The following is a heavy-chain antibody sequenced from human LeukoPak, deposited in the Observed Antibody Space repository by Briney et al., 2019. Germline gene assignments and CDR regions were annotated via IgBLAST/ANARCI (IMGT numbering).Heavy chain of an antibody. J-gene: IGHJ3*02. CDR3: ALIAVAGMKYDDAFDI. V-gene: IGHV1-46*01. CDR2: INPSGGST. Sequence: ASVKVSCKASGYTFTSYYMHWVRQAPGQGLEWMGIINPSGGSTSYAQKFQGRVTMTRDTSTSTVYMELSSLRSEDTAVYYCALIAVAGMKYDDAFDIWGQGTMVTVSS. CDR1: GYTFTSYY. D-gene: IGHD6-19*01.